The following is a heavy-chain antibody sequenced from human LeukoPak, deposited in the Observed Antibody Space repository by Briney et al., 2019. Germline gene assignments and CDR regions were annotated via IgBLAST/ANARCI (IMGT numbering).Heavy chain of an antibody. CDR1: GFTFSSYA. V-gene: IGHV3-30-3*01. J-gene: IGHJ4*02. CDR3: ATINYDSSGYYGDY. D-gene: IGHD3-22*01. Sequence: PGGSLRLSCAASGFTFSSYAMHWVRQAPGKGLEWVAVISYDGSNKYYADSVKGRFTISRDNSKNTLYLQMNSLRAEDTAVYYCATINYDSSGYYGDYWGQGTLVTVSS. CDR2: ISYDGSNK.